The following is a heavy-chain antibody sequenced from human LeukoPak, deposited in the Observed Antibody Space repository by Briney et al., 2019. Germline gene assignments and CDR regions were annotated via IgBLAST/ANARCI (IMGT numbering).Heavy chain of an antibody. J-gene: IGHJ4*02. CDR1: GYTFTSYG. D-gene: IGHD1-26*01. CDR2: ISAYNGNT. Sequence: GASVKVSCKASGYTFTSYGISWVRQAPGQGLEWMGWISAYNGNTNYAQKFQGRVTMTRNTSISTAYMELSSLRSEDTAVYYCARTSDSGSYLDYYFDYWGQGTLVTVSS. V-gene: IGHV1-18*01. CDR3: ARTSDSGSYLDYYFDY.